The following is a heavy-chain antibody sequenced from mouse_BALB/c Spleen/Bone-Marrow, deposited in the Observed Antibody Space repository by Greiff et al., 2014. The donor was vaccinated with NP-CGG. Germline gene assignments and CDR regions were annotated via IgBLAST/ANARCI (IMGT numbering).Heavy chain of an antibody. Sequence: VKLQESGPGLVAPSQSLSITCTVSGFSLTSYGLHWVRQPPGKGLEWLGVIWAGGSTNYNSALMSRLSISKDNSKSQVFLKMNSLQTDDTAMYYCARDPIYYDYDWYFDVWGAGTTVTVSS. CDR3: ARDPIYYDYDWYFDV. CDR1: GFSLTSYG. V-gene: IGHV2-9*02. D-gene: IGHD2-4*01. J-gene: IGHJ1*01. CDR2: IWAGGST.